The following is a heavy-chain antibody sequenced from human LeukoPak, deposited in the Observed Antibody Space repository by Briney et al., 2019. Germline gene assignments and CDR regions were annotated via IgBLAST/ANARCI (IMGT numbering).Heavy chain of an antibody. CDR1: GGSISSYY. CDR3: ARGGLSWFDP. D-gene: IGHD2/OR15-2a*01. J-gene: IGHJ5*02. CDR2: IYYSGST. V-gene: IGHV4-59*01. Sequence: SETLSLTSTASGGSISSYYWSWIRQPPGKGLEWIGYIYYSGSTNYNPSLKSRVTISVDTSKNQFSLKLSSVTAADTAVYYCARGGLSWFDPWGQGTLVTVSS.